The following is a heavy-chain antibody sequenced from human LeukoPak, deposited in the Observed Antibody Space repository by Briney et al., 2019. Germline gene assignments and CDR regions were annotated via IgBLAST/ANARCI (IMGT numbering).Heavy chain of an antibody. D-gene: IGHD6-13*01. CDR1: GFSLSTSGVG. V-gene: IGHV2-5*01. CDR2: IYWNDDK. CDR3: AHSGSSSWYAYNWFDP. J-gene: IGHJ5*02. Sequence: SGPTLVNPTQTLTQTCTFSGFSLSTSGVGVGWIRQPPGKALEWLALIYWNDDKRYSPSLKSRLTITKDTSKNQVVLTMTNMDPVDTATYYCAHSGSSSWYAYNWFDPWGQGTLVTVSS.